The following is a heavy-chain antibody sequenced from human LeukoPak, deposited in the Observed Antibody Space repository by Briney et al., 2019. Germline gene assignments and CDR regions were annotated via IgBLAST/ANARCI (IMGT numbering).Heavy chain of an antibody. V-gene: IGHV1-46*01. CDR2: INPSVGST. D-gene: IGHD3-22*01. CDR1: GYTFTSYY. Sequence: ASVKVSCKASGYTFTSYYMHWVRQAPGQGLEWMGIINPSVGSTSYAQKFQGRVTMTRDTSTSTVYMELSSLRSEDTAVYYCARMIRDYYDSSGYFRWFDPWGQGTLVTVSS. J-gene: IGHJ5*02. CDR3: ARMIRDYYDSSGYFRWFDP.